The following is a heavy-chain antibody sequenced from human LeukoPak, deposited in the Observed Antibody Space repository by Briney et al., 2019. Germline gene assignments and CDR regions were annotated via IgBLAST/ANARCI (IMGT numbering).Heavy chain of an antibody. D-gene: IGHD6-19*01. CDR3: ARRQGYSSGWYYFDY. CDR1: GFTFSSYW. CDR2: INSDGSST. V-gene: IGHV3-74*01. J-gene: IGHJ4*02. Sequence: PGGSLRLSCAASGFTFSSYWMHWVRQAPGKGLGWVSRINSDGSSTSYADSVKGRFTISRDNAKNTLYLQMNSLRAEDTAVYYCARRQGYSSGWYYFDYWGQGTLVTVSS.